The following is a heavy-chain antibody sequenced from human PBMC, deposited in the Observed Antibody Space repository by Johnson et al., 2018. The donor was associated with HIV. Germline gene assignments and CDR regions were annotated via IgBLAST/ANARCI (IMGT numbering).Heavy chain of an antibody. J-gene: IGHJ3*02. CDR1: GFTVSSNY. CDR2: IYIGGST. Sequence: VQLVESGGGVVQPGGSLRLSCAASGFTVSSNYMSWVRQAPGKGLEWVSVIYIGGSTYYADSVKGRFTISRDNSKNTLYLQMNSLRAEDTAVYYCARDSPFDAFDIWGQGTMVTVSS. V-gene: IGHV3-66*01. CDR3: ARDSPFDAFDI.